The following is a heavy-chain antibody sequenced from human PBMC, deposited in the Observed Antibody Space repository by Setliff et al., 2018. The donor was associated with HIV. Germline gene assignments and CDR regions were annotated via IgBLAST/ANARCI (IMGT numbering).Heavy chain of an antibody. CDR1: GYTLSHYG. CDR2: ISAYNGDT. CDR3: ARQHYFDSGGLGAFDI. V-gene: IGHV1-18*01. D-gene: IGHD3-22*01. J-gene: IGHJ3*02. Sequence: ASVKVSCKASGYTLSHYGINWVRQAPGQGLELMGWISAYNGDTSYGQNFQGRVTMTTDTSTSTAFMELSSLRSDDTAVYYCARQHYFDSGGLGAFDIWGQGTMVTVSS.